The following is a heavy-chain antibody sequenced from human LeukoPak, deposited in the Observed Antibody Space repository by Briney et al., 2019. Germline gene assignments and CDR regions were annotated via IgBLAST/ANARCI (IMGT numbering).Heavy chain of an antibody. CDR1: GGTFSSYA. D-gene: IGHD4-23*01. CDR3: ATGAGAYDYGGEEIDY. V-gene: IGHV1-69*06. CDR2: IIPIFGTA. Sequence: ASVKVSCKASGGTFSSYAISWVRQAPGQGLEWMGRIIPIFGTANYAQKFQGRVTITADKSTSTAYMELSSLRSEDTAVYYCATGAGAYDYGGEEIDYWGQGTLVTVSS. J-gene: IGHJ4*02.